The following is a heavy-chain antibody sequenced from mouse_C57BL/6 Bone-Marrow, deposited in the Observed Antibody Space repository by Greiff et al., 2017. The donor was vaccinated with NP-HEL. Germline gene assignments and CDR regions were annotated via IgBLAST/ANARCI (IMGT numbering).Heavy chain of an antibody. CDR1: GYAFTNYL. V-gene: IGHV1-54*01. CDR2: INPGSGGT. Sequence: QLQQSGAELVRPGTSVKVSCKASGYAFTNYLIEWVKQRPGQGLEWIGVINPGSGGTNYNEKFKGKATLTADKSSSTAYMQLSSLTSEDSAVYFCAITTVVAPYYYAMDYWGQGTSVTVSS. D-gene: IGHD1-1*01. CDR3: AITTVVAPYYYAMDY. J-gene: IGHJ4*01.